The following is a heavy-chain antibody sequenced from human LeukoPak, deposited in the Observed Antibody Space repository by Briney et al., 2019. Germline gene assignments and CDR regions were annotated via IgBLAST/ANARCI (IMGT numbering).Heavy chain of an antibody. CDR2: IDHRGDT. V-gene: IGHV4-34*01. D-gene: IGHD5-24*01. CDR1: GGSFSRYY. Sequence: PSETLSLTCVVYGGSFSRYYWSWIRQSPGKGLEWIAEIDHRGDTNYNPSVKSRVTTSVDTSKNQFSLKVRSLSVADTAVYYCARGATISETGYFDFWGQGTPVTVSS. J-gene: IGHJ4*03. CDR3: ARGATISETGYFDF.